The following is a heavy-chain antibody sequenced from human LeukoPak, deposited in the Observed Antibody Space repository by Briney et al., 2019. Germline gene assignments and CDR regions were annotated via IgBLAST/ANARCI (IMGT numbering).Heavy chain of an antibody. Sequence: PGGSLRLSCAVSGITLSNYGMSWVRQAPGKGLEWVAGISDSGGRTNYADSVKGRFTISRDNSKNTLYLQMNSLRAEDTAVYYCAKGVTYYYGSGSYYTPDWGQGTLVTVSS. J-gene: IGHJ4*02. CDR2: ISDSGGRT. CDR1: GITLSNYG. V-gene: IGHV3-23*01. CDR3: AKGVTYYYGSGSYYTPD. D-gene: IGHD3-10*01.